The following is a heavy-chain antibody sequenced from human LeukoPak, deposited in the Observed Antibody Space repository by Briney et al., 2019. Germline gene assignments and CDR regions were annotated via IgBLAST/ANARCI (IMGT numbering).Heavy chain of an antibody. CDR1: GGTFSSYA. V-gene: IGHV3-23*01. Sequence: GASVKVSCKASGGTFSSYAMSWVRQAPGKGLEWVSAISGSGGSTYYADSVKGRFTISRDNSKNTLYLQMNSLRAEDTAVYYCAKGGYYYDSSGYYPFDYWGQGTLVTVSP. CDR2: ISGSGGST. CDR3: AKGGYYYDSSGYYPFDY. D-gene: IGHD3-22*01. J-gene: IGHJ4*02.